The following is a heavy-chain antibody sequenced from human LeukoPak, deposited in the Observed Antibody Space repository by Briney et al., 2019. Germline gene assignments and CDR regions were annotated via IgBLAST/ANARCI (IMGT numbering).Heavy chain of an antibody. Sequence: SETLSLTCTVSGGSISSYYWSWIRQPAGKGLEWIGRIYTSGSTNYNPSLKSRVTMSVDTSKNQFSLNLSSVTAADTAVYYCARSRNTLQWDLLTWGQGTQVTVSS. CDR3: ARSRNTLQWDLLT. D-gene: IGHD1-26*01. J-gene: IGHJ5*02. CDR2: IYTSGST. V-gene: IGHV4-4*07. CDR1: GGSISSYY.